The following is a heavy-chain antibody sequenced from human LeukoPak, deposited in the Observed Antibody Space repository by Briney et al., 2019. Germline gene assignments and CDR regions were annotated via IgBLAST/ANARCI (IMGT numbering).Heavy chain of an antibody. V-gene: IGHV3-7*01. J-gene: IGHJ4*02. Sequence: GGSLRLSCAASGFTFSNYWMSWVRQAPGKGLEWVANIKQDRSEKYYVDSVKGRFSISRDNAKNSLFLQMNSLRVEDTAVYYCARDSGPYFDRNPFDYWGQGTLVTVSS. CDR2: IKQDRSEK. CDR3: ARDSGPYFDRNPFDY. D-gene: IGHD3-9*01. CDR1: GFTFSNYW.